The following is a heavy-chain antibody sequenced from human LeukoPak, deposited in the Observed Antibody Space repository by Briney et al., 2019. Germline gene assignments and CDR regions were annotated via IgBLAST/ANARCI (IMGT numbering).Heavy chain of an antibody. CDR3: AKIMVRGVQNY. D-gene: IGHD3-10*01. Sequence: GGSLRLSCAASGFTFSSYAMSWVRQAPGKGLEWVSAISGSGGSTYCADSVKGRFTISRDNSKNTLYLQMNSLRAEDTAVYYCAKIMVRGVQNYWGQGTLVTVSS. CDR2: ISGSGGST. CDR1: GFTFSSYA. J-gene: IGHJ4*02. V-gene: IGHV3-23*01.